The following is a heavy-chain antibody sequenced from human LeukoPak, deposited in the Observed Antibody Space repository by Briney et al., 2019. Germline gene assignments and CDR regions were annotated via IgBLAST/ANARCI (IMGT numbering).Heavy chain of an antibody. D-gene: IGHD3-10*01. CDR2: TQLRSGGT. V-gene: IGHV1-2*02. Sequence: ASVKVSCKASGYTFTNFYMHWVRQAPGQGLEGMGLTQLRSGGTRYGERFDARATMTRDMSTSTDYMDLSSLTSDDTAVYYCARMTHGSGASYSHFDYWGQGNLVTVSP. J-gene: IGHJ4*02. CDR3: ARMTHGSGASYSHFDY. CDR1: GYTFTNFY.